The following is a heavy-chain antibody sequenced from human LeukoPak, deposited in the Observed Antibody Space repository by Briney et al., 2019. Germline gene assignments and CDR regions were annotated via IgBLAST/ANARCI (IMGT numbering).Heavy chain of an antibody. D-gene: IGHD5-18*01. CDR1: GFTVSSNY. CDR3: AKVGGYSYGYSWDYFGY. CDR2: IYSGGST. J-gene: IGHJ4*02. V-gene: IGHV3-66*01. Sequence: GGSLRLSCAASGFTVSSNYMSWVRQAPGKGLEWVSVIYSGGSTYYADSVKGRFTISRDNSKNTLYLQMSSLRAEDTAVYYCAKVGGYSYGYSWDYFGYWGQGTLVTVSS.